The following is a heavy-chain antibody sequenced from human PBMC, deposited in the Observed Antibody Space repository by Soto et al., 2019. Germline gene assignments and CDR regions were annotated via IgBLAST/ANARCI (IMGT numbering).Heavy chain of an antibody. D-gene: IGHD2-15*01. CDR3: ASNGYCSGGSCLWWYFDL. CDR2: FYYSGST. J-gene: IGHJ2*01. V-gene: IGHV4-59*13. CDR1: GGSISSYY. Sequence: QVQLQESGPGLVKPSETLSLTCTVSGGSISSYYWSWIRQPPGKGLEWIGYFYYSGSTNYNPSLKSRVTISVDTSKNQFSLKLSSVTAADTAVYYCASNGYCSGGSCLWWYFDLWGRGTLVTVSS.